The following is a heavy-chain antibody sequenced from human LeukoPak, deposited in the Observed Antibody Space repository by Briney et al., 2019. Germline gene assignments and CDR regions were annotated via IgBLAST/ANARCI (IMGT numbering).Heavy chain of an antibody. V-gene: IGHV4-59*01. Sequence: HSETPSLTCTVSGGSIALYYWSWIRQPPGKGLDWIGYISYSGSTNYNPSLKSRVTISVDTSKNQFSLSLSSVTAADTAMYYCARVSRGGLYYFDHWGQGTLVTISS. D-gene: IGHD2-15*01. CDR3: ARVSRGGLYYFDH. CDR1: GGSIALYY. J-gene: IGHJ4*02. CDR2: ISYSGST.